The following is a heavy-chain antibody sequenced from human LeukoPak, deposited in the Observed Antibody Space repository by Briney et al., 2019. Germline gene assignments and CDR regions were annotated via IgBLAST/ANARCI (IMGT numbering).Heavy chain of an antibody. CDR3: AAGYSSSWPLGGYYFDY. CDR1: GFTFSSYA. D-gene: IGHD6-13*01. V-gene: IGHV3-23*01. J-gene: IGHJ4*02. Sequence: GGSLRLSCAASGFTFSSYAMSWVRQAPGKGLEWVSATSGSGGSTYYADSVKGRFTISRDNSKNTLYLQMNSLRAEDTAVYYCAAGYSSSWPLGGYYFDYWDQGTLVTVSS. CDR2: TSGSGGST.